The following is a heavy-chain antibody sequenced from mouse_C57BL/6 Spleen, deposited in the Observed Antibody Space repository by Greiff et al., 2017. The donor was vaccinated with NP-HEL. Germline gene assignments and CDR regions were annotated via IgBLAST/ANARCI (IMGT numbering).Heavy chain of an antibody. CDR2: IHPNSGST. D-gene: IGHD2-4*01. CDR3: ASMITGPYYFDY. Sequence: QVQLKQPGAELVKPGASVKLSCKASGYTFTSYWMHWVKQRPGQGLEWIGMIHPNSGSTNYNEKFKSKATLTVDKSSSTAYMQLSSLTSEDSAVYYCASMITGPYYFDYWGQGTTLTVSS. J-gene: IGHJ2*01. V-gene: IGHV1-64*01. CDR1: GYTFTSYW.